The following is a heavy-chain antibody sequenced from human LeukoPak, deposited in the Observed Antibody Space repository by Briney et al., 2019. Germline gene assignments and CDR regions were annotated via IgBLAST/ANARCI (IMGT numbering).Heavy chain of an antibody. J-gene: IGHJ6*03. CDR3: ARDHRWFGNYYYYYMDV. Sequence: SETLSLTCTVSGGSISSGSYYWSWIRQPAGKGLEWIGRIYTSGSTNYNPSLKSRVTISVDTSKNQFSLKLSSVTAADTAVYYCARDHRWFGNYYYYYMDVWGKGTTVTVSS. D-gene: IGHD3-10*01. CDR2: IYTSGST. CDR1: GGSISSGSYY. V-gene: IGHV4-61*02.